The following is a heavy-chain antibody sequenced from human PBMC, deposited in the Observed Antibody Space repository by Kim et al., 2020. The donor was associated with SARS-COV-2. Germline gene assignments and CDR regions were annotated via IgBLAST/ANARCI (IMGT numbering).Heavy chain of an antibody. D-gene: IGHD6-19*01. V-gene: IGHV3-11*06. CDR2: ISSSSSYT. J-gene: IGHJ3*02. CDR1: GFTFSDYY. CDR3: ARDPGYSSGWGPNLDAFDI. Sequence: GGSLRLSCAASGFTFSDYYMSWIRQATGKGLEWVSYISSSSSYTNYADSVKGRFTISRDNAKNSLYLQMNSLRAEDTAVYYCARDPGYSSGWGPNLDAFDIWGQGTMVTVSS.